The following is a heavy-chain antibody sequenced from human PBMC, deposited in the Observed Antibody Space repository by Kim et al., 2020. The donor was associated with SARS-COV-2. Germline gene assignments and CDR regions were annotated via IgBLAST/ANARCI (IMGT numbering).Heavy chain of an antibody. CDR1: GFTFSSYS. CDR2: ISSSSSYI. Sequence: GGSLRLSCAASGFTFSSYSMNWVRQAPGKRLEWVSSISSSSSYIYYADSVKGRFTISRDNAKNSLYLQMNSLRAEDTAVYYCARWGIGVGARDPFDYWGQGTLVTVSS. J-gene: IGHJ4*02. CDR3: ARWGIGVGARDPFDY. V-gene: IGHV3-21*01. D-gene: IGHD3-16*01.